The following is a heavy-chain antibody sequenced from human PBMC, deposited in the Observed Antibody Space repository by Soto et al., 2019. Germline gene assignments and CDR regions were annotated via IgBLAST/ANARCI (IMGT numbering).Heavy chain of an antibody. D-gene: IGHD5-12*01. Sequence: TFSNYPMSWVRQAPGKGLEWVSGISGSGDIADYADSVKGRFTISRDNSKNTLYLQINGLRAEDTAVYFCVREVRLNSGWPPPLWGQGTLVTVSS. CDR2: ISGSGDIA. J-gene: IGHJ1*01. V-gene: IGHV3-23*01. CDR1: TFSNYP. CDR3: VREVRLNSGWPPPL.